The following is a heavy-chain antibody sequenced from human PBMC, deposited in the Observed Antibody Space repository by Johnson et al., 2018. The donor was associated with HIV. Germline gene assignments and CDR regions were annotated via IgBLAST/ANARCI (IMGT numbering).Heavy chain of an antibody. CDR2: IRTDGREK. CDR1: GFDFSSSW. CDR3: ARGLDYYDSSGFRSASCDV. J-gene: IGHJ3*01. D-gene: IGHD3-22*01. Sequence: VQVVESGGGLVQPGGSLRLSCAASGFDFSSSWMHWVRQAPGKGLVWVSRIRTDGREKAYAASVTGRCFIYSDNSKTTLYLQMDSLRDEDTAVYYCARGLDYYDSSGFRSASCDVWGQGTIVSVSS. V-gene: IGHV3-74*01.